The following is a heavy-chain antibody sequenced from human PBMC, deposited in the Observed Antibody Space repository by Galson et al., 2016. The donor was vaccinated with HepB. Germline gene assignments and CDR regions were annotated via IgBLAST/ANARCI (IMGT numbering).Heavy chain of an antibody. CDR2: ISGNGNRT. CDR1: GFAFSSCA. D-gene: IGHD3-3*01. CDR3: AKGPYYDFRGQMAYFDN. J-gene: IGHJ4*02. Sequence: SLRLSCAASGFAFSSCAMRWVRLAPGKGLEYVLSISGNGNRTDSGDSVKGRFTISRDNSNNTLYLQMDSLRAEDTAVYYCAKGPYYDFRGQMAYFDNWGRGTLVTVSA. V-gene: IGHV3-23*01.